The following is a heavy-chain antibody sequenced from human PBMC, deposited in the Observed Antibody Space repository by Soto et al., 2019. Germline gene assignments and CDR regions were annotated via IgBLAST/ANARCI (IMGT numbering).Heavy chain of an antibody. CDR1: GGSISSGGYY. J-gene: IGHJ4*02. Sequence: SSETLSLTCTVSGGSISSGGYYWSWIRQHPGKGLEWIGNIYYTGATSYNPSLESRVTISLDTSKNQFSLRLSSVTAADTAGYYCARPSVPATRGPLDYWGQGALVTVS. D-gene: IGHD6-19*01. CDR3: ARPSVPATRGPLDY. V-gene: IGHV4-61*08. CDR2: IYYTGAT.